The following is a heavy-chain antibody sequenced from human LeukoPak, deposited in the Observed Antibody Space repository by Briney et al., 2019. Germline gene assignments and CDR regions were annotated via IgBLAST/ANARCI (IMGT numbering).Heavy chain of an antibody. CDR2: IYTSGNT. D-gene: IGHD2-15*01. J-gene: IGHJ4*02. CDR3: ARVDLRAAFFDY. Sequence: SETLSLTCTVSSGSISSYYWIWIRQPAGKGLEWIGRIYTSGNTGYNPSLKSRVTMSVDTSKNQFSLNLSSVTAADTAVYYCARVDLRAAFFDYWGQGTLVTVSS. CDR1: SGSISSYY. V-gene: IGHV4-4*07.